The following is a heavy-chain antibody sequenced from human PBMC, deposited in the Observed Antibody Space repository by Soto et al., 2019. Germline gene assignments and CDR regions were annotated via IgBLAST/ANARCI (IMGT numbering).Heavy chain of an antibody. Sequence: QVQLVQSGAEVKKPGSSVKVSCKASGGTFSSYAISWVRQAPGQGLEWMGGIIPIFGTANYAQKFQGRVTITADKSTSTAYMELSSLRSEDTAVYYCARVDANHFSYYYYGMDVWGQGTTVTVSS. CDR2: IIPIFGTA. CDR3: ARVDANHFSYYYYGMDV. CDR1: GGTFSSYA. J-gene: IGHJ6*02. D-gene: IGHD2-15*01. V-gene: IGHV1-69*06.